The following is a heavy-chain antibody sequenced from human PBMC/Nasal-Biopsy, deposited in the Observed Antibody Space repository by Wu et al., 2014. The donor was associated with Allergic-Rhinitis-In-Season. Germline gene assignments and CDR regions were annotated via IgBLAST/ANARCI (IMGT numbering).Heavy chain of an antibody. CDR3: AKGCGSRCYETIDY. CDR1: SSYA. CDR2: ITDSGGT. Sequence: SSYAMTGSASSGKGLEWVSGITDSGGTYSADSVKGRFTISRDNFKNTLYLQMNGLRAEDTAVYYCAKGCGSRCYETIDYWGPGNPGHRLL. J-gene: IGHJ4*02. V-gene: IGHV3-23*01. D-gene: IGHD2-15*01.